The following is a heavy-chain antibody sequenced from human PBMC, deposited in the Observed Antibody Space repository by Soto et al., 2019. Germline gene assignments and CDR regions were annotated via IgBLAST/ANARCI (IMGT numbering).Heavy chain of an antibody. CDR2: LHSGGDT. Sequence: EVQLVESGGGLVQPGGFLRLSCVASGIPVSRNYMTWVRQAPGKGLEWVSVLHSGGDTYYANSVKGRFTISRHDSTNTLFLQTNSMTAEDTAVYYCARDGPYYYASRMDVWGQGTTVTVSS. D-gene: IGHD3-10*01. CDR3: ARDGPYYYASRMDV. V-gene: IGHV3-53*04. J-gene: IGHJ6*01. CDR1: GIPVSRNY.